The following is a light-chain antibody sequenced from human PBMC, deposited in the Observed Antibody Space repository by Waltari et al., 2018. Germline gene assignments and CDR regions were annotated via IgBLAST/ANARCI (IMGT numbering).Light chain of an antibody. V-gene: IGLV2-14*01. CDR2: EVS. CDR3: TSFTSSATWV. J-gene: IGLJ3*02. CDR1: SSDIGAYKH. Sequence: QSALTQPASVSGSPGQSITISCSGTSSDIGAYKHVSWYQQHPGKAPKLMIYEVSNRPSGVPMRFSGSKSGNTASLTISGLQADDESHYYCTSFTSSATWVFGGGTKVTVL.